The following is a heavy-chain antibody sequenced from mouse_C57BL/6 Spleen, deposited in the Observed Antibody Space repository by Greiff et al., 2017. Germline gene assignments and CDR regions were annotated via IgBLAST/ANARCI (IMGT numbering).Heavy chain of an antibody. CDR3: ARVYGSSYWYFDV. Sequence: VQLQQSGAELVKPGASVKLSCTASGFNIKDYYMHWVKQRTEQGLEWIGRIDPEDGETKYAPKFQGKATITADTSSNTAYVQLSSLTSEDSAVYYCARVYGSSYWYFDVWGTGTTVTVSS. CDR1: GFNIKDYY. V-gene: IGHV14-2*01. D-gene: IGHD1-1*01. J-gene: IGHJ1*03. CDR2: IDPEDGET.